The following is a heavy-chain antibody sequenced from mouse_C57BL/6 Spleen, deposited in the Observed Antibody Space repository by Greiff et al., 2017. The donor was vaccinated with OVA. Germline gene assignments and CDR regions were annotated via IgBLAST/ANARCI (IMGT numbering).Heavy chain of an antibody. CDR2: IYPGDGDT. J-gene: IGHJ4*01. CDR3: ARLYYYAMDY. V-gene: IGHV1-82*01. Sequence: QVTLKESGPELVKPGASVKISCKASGYAFSSSWMNWVKQRPGKGLEWIGRIYPGDGDTNYNGKFKGKATLTADKSSSTAYMQLSSLTSEDSAVYFCARLYYYAMDYWGQGTSVTVSS. CDR1: GYAFSSSW.